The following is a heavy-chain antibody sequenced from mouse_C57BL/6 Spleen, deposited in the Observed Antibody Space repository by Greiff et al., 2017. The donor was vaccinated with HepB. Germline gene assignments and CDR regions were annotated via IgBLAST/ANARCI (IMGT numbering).Heavy chain of an antibody. V-gene: IGHV5-6*01. J-gene: IGHJ3*01. CDR2: ISSGGSYT. CDR1: GFTFSSYG. CDR3: ASLITTVVATDGFAY. D-gene: IGHD1-1*01. Sequence: EVKLMESGGDLVKPGGSLKLSCAASGFTFSSYGMSWVRQTPDKRLEWVATISSGGSYTYYPDSVKGRFTISRDTATNTLYLQMSSLKSEDTAMYYCASLITTVVATDGFAYWGQGTLVTVSA.